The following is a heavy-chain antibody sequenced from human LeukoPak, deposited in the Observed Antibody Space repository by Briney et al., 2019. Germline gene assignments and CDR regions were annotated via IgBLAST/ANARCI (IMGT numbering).Heavy chain of an antibody. CDR3: ARDLVARRGYSYGVFDY. Sequence: GGSLRLSCAASGFTFSSYWMHWVRQAPGKGLVWVSRINTDGSSTSYANSVKGRFTISRDNAKNTLYLQMNSLRAEDTAVYYCARDLVARRGYSYGVFDYWGQGTLVTVSS. J-gene: IGHJ4*02. V-gene: IGHV3-74*01. CDR1: GFTFSSYW. D-gene: IGHD5-18*01. CDR2: INTDGSST.